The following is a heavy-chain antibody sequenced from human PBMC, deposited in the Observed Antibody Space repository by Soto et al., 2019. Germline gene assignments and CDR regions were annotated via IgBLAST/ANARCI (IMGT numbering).Heavy chain of an antibody. CDR2: VYHAGNT. D-gene: IGHD3-22*01. Sequence: QVHLQESGPGLVKPSGTLSLTCDVSGGSVSSTTWWRWLRQPPGKGLEWIGEVYHAGNTNYNPSLQSRVTMSVDKSKNQFSLKLNSVTAADTAVYYCARVFTSSGFDIWGQGTLVTVSS. CDR1: GGSVSSTTW. CDR3: ARVFTSSGFDI. J-gene: IGHJ4*02. V-gene: IGHV4-4*02.